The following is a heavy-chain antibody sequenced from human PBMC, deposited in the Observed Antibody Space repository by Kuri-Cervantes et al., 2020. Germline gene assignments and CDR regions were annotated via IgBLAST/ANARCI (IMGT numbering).Heavy chain of an antibody. Sequence: SETLSLTCAVSGYSISSGYYWGWIRQPPGKGLEWIGSIYHSGSTYYNPSLKSRVTISVDTSKNQFSLKLSSVTAADTAVYYCARAGFSFVRPYYYYMDVWGKGTTVTVSS. CDR3: ARAGFSFVRPYYYYMDV. CDR2: IYHSGST. D-gene: IGHD1-1*01. V-gene: IGHV4-38-2*01. CDR1: GYSISSGYY. J-gene: IGHJ6*03.